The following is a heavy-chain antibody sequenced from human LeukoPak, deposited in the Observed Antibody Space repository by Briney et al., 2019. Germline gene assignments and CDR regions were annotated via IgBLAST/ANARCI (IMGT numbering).Heavy chain of an antibody. CDR1: GFTSSSYW. Sequence: SLRLSCAASGFTSSSYWMHWVRQAPGKGLEWVSGISWNSGSIGYADSVKGRFTISRDNAKNSLYLQMNSLRAEDTALYYCAKVAYCSSTSCYNYWYFDLWGRGTLVTVSS. V-gene: IGHV3-9*02. J-gene: IGHJ2*01. CDR2: ISWNSGSI. CDR3: AKVAYCSSTSCYNYWYFDL. D-gene: IGHD2-2*02.